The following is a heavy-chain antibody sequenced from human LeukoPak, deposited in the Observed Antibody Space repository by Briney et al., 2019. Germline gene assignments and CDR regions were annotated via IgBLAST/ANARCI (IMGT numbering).Heavy chain of an antibody. D-gene: IGHD5-24*01. J-gene: IGHJ4*02. CDR1: GGSISSYY. CDR2: IYYSGST. Sequence: SETLSLTCTVSGGSISSYYWSWIRQPLGKGLEWIGYIYYSGSTNYNPSLKSRVTISVDTSKNQFSLKLSSVTAADTAVYYCARVEDGYNSFDYWGQGTLVTVSS. V-gene: IGHV4-59*01. CDR3: ARVEDGYNSFDY.